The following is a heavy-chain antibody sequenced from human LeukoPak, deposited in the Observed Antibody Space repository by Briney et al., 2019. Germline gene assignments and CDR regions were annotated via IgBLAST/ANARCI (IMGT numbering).Heavy chain of an antibody. CDR2: IKQDGSEK. V-gene: IGHV3-7*04. J-gene: IGHJ2*01. CDR1: GFTFSRYW. CDR3: AGGWGWYFNL. Sequence: GGSLRLSCAASGFTFSRYWMSWVRQAPGKGLEWVANIKQDGSEKNYVDSVKGRFTISRDNAKNSLYLQMNSLRVEDTAVYYCAGGWGWYFNLWGRGTLVTVSS. D-gene: IGHD7-27*01.